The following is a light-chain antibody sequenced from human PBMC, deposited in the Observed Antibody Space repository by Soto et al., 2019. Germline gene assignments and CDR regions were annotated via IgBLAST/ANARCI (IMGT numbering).Light chain of an antibody. CDR1: SRDVGGYNY. CDR2: DVS. Sequence: QSALTQPVSVSGSPGQSITISCTGTSRDVGGYNYVSWYQQHPGKAPKLMIYDVSNRPSGVSNRFSGSKSGNTASLTISGLQAEDEAAYYCSSYTSSSTPVVFGGGTQLTVL. CDR3: SSYTSSSTPVV. J-gene: IGLJ2*01. V-gene: IGLV2-14*01.